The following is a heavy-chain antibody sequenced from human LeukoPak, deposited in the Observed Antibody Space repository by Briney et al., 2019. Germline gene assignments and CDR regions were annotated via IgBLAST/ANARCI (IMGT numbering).Heavy chain of an antibody. CDR1: GYTLTTHG. V-gene: IGHV1-18*01. D-gene: IGHD2-2*01. CDR2: ISSNSGNT. J-gene: IGHJ6*02. CDR3: ARAVPAGMGYHFYGMDV. Sequence: ASVKVSCKASGYTLTTHGISWVRQAPGQGLEWMGWISSNSGNTDYAQKFQGRVTLTTDTSTNTAFMELRTLISDDTAVYYCARAVPAGMGYHFYGMDVWGQGTTVTVSS.